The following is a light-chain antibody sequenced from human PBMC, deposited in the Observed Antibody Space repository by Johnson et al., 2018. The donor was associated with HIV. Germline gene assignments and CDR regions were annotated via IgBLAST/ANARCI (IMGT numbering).Light chain of an antibody. Sequence: QSVLSQPPSVSAAPGQKVTISCSGSNSNIGNNYVSWYQQLPGTAPKLLIYDNNKRPSGIPDRFSGSKSGTSATLGITGLQTGDEADYYCGTWDSSLSKVFGTGTKVTFL. CDR3: GTWDSSLSKV. V-gene: IGLV1-51*01. CDR2: DNN. J-gene: IGLJ1*01. CDR1: NSNIGNNY.